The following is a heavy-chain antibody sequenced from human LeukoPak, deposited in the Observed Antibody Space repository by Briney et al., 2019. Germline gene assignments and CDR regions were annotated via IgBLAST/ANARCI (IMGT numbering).Heavy chain of an antibody. J-gene: IGHJ4*02. CDR3: AKDSYSKGDY. CDR2: IKQDGSES. D-gene: IGHD4-11*01. CDR1: GFTLSSYS. Sequence: GGSLRLSCAASGFTLSSYSMNWVRQAPGKGLEWVANIKQDGSESYYVGSVKGRFTISRDNAKNSLYLQMNSLRAEDTAVYYCAKDSYSKGDYWGQGTLVTVSS. V-gene: IGHV3-7*05.